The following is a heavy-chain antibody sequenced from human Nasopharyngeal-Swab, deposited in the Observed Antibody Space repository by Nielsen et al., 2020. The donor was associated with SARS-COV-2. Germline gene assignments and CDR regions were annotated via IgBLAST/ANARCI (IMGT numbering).Heavy chain of an antibody. V-gene: IGHV4-59*08. CDR3: ARRGEGYGDYLDY. CDR1: SGSISNYH. CDR2: IYYSGST. J-gene: IGHJ4*02. Sequence: SETLSLTCSVSSGSISNYHWNWIRQPPGKGLEWIGYIYYSGSTNYNPSLKSRVTISVDTSKNQFSLKLSSVTAADTAVYYCARRGEGYGDYLDYWGQGTLVTVSS. D-gene: IGHD4-17*01.